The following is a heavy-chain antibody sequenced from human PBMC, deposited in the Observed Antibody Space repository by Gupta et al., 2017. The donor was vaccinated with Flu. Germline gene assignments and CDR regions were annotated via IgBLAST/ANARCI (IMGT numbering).Heavy chain of an antibody. CDR2: IHSGGTT. V-gene: IGHV3-53*04. CDR1: GFFVSSNH. J-gene: IGHJ4*02. CDR3: ARWSTSENFDF. Sequence: EVILVESGGGLVQPGGSLRLSCAVSGFFVSSNHMTWVRQAPGKGLEWVSVIHSGGTTYYSDSVKGRFTTSRDNSNNMLYLQMNSLRDDDTAVYYCARWSTSENFDFWGQGSLVTVSS. D-gene: IGHD6-6*01.